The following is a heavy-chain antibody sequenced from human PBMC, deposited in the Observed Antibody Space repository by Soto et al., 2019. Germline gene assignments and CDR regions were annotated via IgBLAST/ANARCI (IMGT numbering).Heavy chain of an antibody. J-gene: IGHJ5*02. CDR3: ARGLGIAARQDKWFDP. V-gene: IGHV4-30-4*08. D-gene: IGHD6-6*01. CDR1: VGSTSSGDYY. Sequence: LSPTSTLSVGSTSSGDYYWGWIRQPPGKGMELIGYFYYTGSTYYNPSLRSRVTISVDTSKNQFSLKLSSVTAADTAVYYCARGLGIAARQDKWFDPWGQGTLVTVS. CDR2: FYYTGST.